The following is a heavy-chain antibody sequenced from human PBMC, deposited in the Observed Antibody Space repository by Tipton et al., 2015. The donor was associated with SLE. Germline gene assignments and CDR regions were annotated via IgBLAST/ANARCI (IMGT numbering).Heavy chain of an antibody. Sequence: TLSLTCNVSVYSISSSHWWGWIRQPPGKGLEWIGHIYYGGTIYYNPSLKSRVTMSIDTSKNQFSLKLSSVPAADTAVYYCARGGYCSGRSCYPEYVHHWGQGTLVTVSS. CDR1: VYSISSSHW. D-gene: IGHD2-15*01. V-gene: IGHV4-28*02. CDR2: IYYGGTI. CDR3: ARGGYCSGRSCYPEYVHH. J-gene: IGHJ1*01.